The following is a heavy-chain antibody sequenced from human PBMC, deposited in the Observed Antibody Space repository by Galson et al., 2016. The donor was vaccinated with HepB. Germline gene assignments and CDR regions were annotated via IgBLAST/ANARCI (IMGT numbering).Heavy chain of an antibody. CDR1: EFTFSRYT. CDR3: AREGFQAPMSNTDAFDI. V-gene: IGHV3-21*01. J-gene: IGHJ3*02. D-gene: IGHD2-2*01. Sequence: SLRLSCAASEFTFSRYTMNWVRQAPGKGLEWVSSISSNGYYIYYADSMTGRFAISSDNAKNSLYLQMNGLRVADTAVYYCAREGFQAPMSNTDAFDIWGQGTVVTVAS. CDR2: ISSNGYYI.